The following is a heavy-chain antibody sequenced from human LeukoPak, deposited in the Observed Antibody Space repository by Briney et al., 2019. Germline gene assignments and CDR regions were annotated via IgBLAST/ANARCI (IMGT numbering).Heavy chain of an antibody. CDR1: GSTFSTTW. CDR2: INSDGSST. Sequence: QPGGSLRLSCAASGSTFSTTWMHWVRQAPGQGLVWVSNINSDGSSTTYADSVKGRFTISRDNTKSTLYLQMNSLRAEDTALYYCARDHYYTMDVWGQGTTVTVSS. V-gene: IGHV3-74*03. CDR3: ARDHYYTMDV. J-gene: IGHJ6*02.